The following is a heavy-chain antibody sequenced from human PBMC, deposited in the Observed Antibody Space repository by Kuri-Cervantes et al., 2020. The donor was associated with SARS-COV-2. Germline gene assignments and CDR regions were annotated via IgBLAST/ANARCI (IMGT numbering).Heavy chain of an antibody. CDR2: ISYDGSNK. CDR3: ARDSEWLGTFDY. D-gene: IGHD6-19*01. Sequence: GGSLRLSCAASGFTFSSYAMHWVRQAPGKGLEWVAVISYDGSNKYYADSVKDRFTISRDNSKNTLYLQMNSLRAEDTAVYYCARDSEWLGTFDYWGQGTLVTVSS. CDR1: GFTFSSYA. J-gene: IGHJ4*02. V-gene: IGHV3-30-3*01.